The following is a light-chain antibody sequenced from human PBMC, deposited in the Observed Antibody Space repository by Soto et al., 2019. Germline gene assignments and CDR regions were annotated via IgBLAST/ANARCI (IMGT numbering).Light chain of an antibody. CDR3: QQYGSSGT. J-gene: IGKJ1*01. CDR2: GAS. Sequence: LTQSPATLSVSPGESATLSCRASQSVSSHLAWYQQKPGQAPRLLIYGASSRATGIPVRLSGSGSGTDFTLTIRRLEPEDSAVYYCQQYGSSGTFGQGTKVDIK. V-gene: IGKV3-20*01. CDR1: QSVSSH.